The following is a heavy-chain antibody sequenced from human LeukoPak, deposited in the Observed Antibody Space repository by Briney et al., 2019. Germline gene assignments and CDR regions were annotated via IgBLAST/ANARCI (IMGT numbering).Heavy chain of an antibody. J-gene: IGHJ4*02. CDR1: GFTFSTYG. Sequence: PGGSLRLPCAASGFTFSTYGMSWVRQAPGKGLEWVSAIADTGSDTYYADSVKGRFTISRDNSKNTLHLQMNSLTADDTAIYFCAKRVPYSSSSVYFDSWGQGTLVTVSS. CDR2: IADTGSDT. V-gene: IGHV3-23*01. D-gene: IGHD6-6*01. CDR3: AKRVPYSSSSVYFDS.